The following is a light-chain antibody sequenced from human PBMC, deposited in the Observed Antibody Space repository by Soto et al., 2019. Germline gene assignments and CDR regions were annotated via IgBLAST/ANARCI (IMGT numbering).Light chain of an antibody. CDR2: KVS. Sequence: DIQMTQSPSPLSASVGDRVTISCRASQNINTWLAWYQQKPGKAPHLLRYKVSHLPGGVPSRFSASGSGTEITLNSGSLQPAGCETYYCPQYSGYWTLGQGTKVEIK. CDR3: PQYSGYWT. J-gene: IGKJ1*01. V-gene: IGKV1-5*03. CDR1: QNINTW.